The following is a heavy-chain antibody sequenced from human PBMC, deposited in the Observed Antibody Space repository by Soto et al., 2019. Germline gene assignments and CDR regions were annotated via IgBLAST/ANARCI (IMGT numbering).Heavy chain of an antibody. J-gene: IGHJ5*02. CDR1: GFTFTSSA. CDR2: IVVGSGNT. V-gene: IGHV1-58*01. Sequence: ASVKVSCKASGFTFTSSAVQWVRQARGQRLEWIGWIVVGSGNTNYAQKFQERVTITRDMSTSTAYMELSSLRSEDTAVYYCAATYSSSWSEDWFDPWGQGTLVTVSS. D-gene: IGHD6-13*01. CDR3: AATYSSSWSEDWFDP.